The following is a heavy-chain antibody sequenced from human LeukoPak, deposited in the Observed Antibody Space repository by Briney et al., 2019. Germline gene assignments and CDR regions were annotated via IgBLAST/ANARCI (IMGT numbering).Heavy chain of an antibody. CDR1: GVSLSTSEVG. CDR3: AHASGDDFNEEGALGY. CDR2: IYWNGDK. D-gene: IGHD3-10*01. Sequence: SGPTLVTPTQTLTLTFTFSGVSLSTSEVGVGWIRQPPGKALEWLAIIYWNGDKRYSPSLKSMLTITKDTSKNQVVLIMTNMDPVDTATYYCAHASGDDFNEEGALGYWGQGTLVTVSS. J-gene: IGHJ4*02. V-gene: IGHV2-5*01.